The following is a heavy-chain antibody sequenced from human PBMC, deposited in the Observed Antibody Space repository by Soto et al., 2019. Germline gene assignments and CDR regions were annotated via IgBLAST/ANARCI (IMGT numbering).Heavy chain of an antibody. Sequence: GGSLRLSCAASGFTFSSYAMSWVRQAPGKGLEWVSAISGSGGSTYYADSVKGRFTISRDNSKNTLYLQMNSLRAEDTAVYYCAKDVGQAYCGGDCYSEGDAFDIWGQGTMVTVSS. D-gene: IGHD2-21*02. V-gene: IGHV3-23*01. CDR2: ISGSGGST. CDR3: AKDVGQAYCGGDCYSEGDAFDI. CDR1: GFTFSSYA. J-gene: IGHJ3*02.